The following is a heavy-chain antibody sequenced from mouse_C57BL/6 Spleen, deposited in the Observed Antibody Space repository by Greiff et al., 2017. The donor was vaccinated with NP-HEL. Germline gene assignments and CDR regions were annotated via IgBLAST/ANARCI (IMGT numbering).Heavy chain of an antibody. CDR3: TRLYYYGSSYPY. V-gene: IGHV1-15*01. D-gene: IGHD1-1*01. CDR1: GYTFTDYE. Sequence: QVQLQQSGAELVRPGASVTLSCKASGYTFTDYEMHWVKQTPVHGLEWIGAIDPETGGTAYNQKFKGKAILTADKSSSTAYMELRSLTSEDSAVYYCTRLYYYGSSYPYWGQGTTLTVSS. CDR2: IDPETGGT. J-gene: IGHJ2*01.